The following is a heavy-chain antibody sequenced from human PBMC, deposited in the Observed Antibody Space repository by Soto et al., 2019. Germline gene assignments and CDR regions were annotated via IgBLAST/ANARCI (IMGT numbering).Heavy chain of an antibody. J-gene: IGHJ4*02. Sequence: SETLSLTCTVSGGSISSYYWSWIRQPPGKGLEWIGYIYYSGSTNYNPSLKSRVTISLDTSKNQFSLKLSSVTAADTAVYYCARASDYYDSSGYYYLDYWGQGTLVTVSS. CDR1: GGSISSYY. V-gene: IGHV4-59*01. CDR2: IYYSGST. CDR3: ARASDYYDSSGYYYLDY. D-gene: IGHD3-22*01.